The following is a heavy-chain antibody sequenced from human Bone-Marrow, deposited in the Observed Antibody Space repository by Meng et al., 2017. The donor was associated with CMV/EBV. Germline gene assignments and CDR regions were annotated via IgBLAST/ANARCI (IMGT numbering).Heavy chain of an antibody. CDR2: IKQDGSEK. CDR3: ARENYDFWSGYPDY. Sequence: GGPLRPSCAAPGFTFSSYWMSWVRQAPGKGLEWVANIKQDGSEKYYVDSVKGRFTISRDNAKNSLYLQMNSLRAEDTAVYYCARENYDFWSGYPDYWGQGTLVTVSS. CDR1: GFTFSSYW. V-gene: IGHV3-7*01. J-gene: IGHJ4*02. D-gene: IGHD3-3*01.